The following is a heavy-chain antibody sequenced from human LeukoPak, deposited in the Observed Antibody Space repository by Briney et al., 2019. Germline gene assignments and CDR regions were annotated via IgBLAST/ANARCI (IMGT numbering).Heavy chain of an antibody. CDR3: ARDHSIAAAGGFDY. CDR2: ISSRGDST. D-gene: IGHD6-13*01. Sequence: PGGSLRLSCAASGFIFNNYAMTWVRQAPGRGLEWVSTISSRGDSTYDADSVRGRFTISRDNAKNSLYLQMNSLRAEDTAVYYCARDHSIAAAGGFDYWGQGTLVTVSS. V-gene: IGHV3-23*01. CDR1: GFIFNNYA. J-gene: IGHJ4*02.